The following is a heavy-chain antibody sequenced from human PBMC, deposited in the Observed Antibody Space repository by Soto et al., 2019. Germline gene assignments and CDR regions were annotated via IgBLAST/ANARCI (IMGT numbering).Heavy chain of an antibody. Sequence: AAVQVSCKASGYTFTGYYMHWVRQAPGQGLEWMGWINPNSGGTNYAQKFQGWVTMTRDTSISTAYMELSRLRSDDTAVYYCARDGESGETNYYYYGMDVWGQGTTVTV. CDR3: ARDGESGETNYYYYGMDV. CDR2: INPNSGGT. J-gene: IGHJ6*02. V-gene: IGHV1-2*04. D-gene: IGHD2-15*01. CDR1: GYTFTGYY.